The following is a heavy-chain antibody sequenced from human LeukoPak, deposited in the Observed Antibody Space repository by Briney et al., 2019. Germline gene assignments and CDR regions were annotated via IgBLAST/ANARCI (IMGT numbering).Heavy chain of an antibody. J-gene: IGHJ5*02. Sequence: SVKISCKASGGTFSSYAISWVRQAPGQGLEWMGRIIPIFGTANYAQKFQGRVTITTDESTSTAYMELSSLRSEDTAVYYCARDYYDFWSGYCPPGNWFDPWGQGTLVTVSS. CDR2: IIPIFGTA. D-gene: IGHD3-3*01. V-gene: IGHV1-69*05. CDR1: GGTFSSYA. CDR3: ARDYYDFWSGYCPPGNWFDP.